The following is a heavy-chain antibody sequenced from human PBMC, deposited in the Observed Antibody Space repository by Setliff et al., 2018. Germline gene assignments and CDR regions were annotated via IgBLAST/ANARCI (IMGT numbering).Heavy chain of an antibody. V-gene: IGHV4-38-2*01. CDR3: ARALGYCSRTSCYADAFDI. CDR1: GYSISSDYY. D-gene: IGHD2-2*01. Sequence: TLSLTCAVSGYSISSDYYWGWIRQPPGKGLEWIGSMYHSGSTYYNPSLKSRVTIPVDTSKNQFSLKLNYVTAADTAVYYCARALGYCSRTSCYADAFDIWGQGTMVTVSS. J-gene: IGHJ3*02. CDR2: MYHSGST.